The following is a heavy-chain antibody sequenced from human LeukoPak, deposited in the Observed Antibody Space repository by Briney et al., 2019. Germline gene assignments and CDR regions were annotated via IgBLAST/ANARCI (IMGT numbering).Heavy chain of an antibody. J-gene: IGHJ5*02. D-gene: IGHD3-10*01. CDR1: GGSFSGYY. CDR2: INHSGST. CDR3: ARGRLGSRITMVRGFDP. V-gene: IGHV4-34*01. Sequence: SETLSLTCAVYGGSFSGYYCSWIRQPPGKGLEWIGEINHSGSTNYNPSLKSRVTISVDTSKNQFSLKLSSVTAADTAVYYCARGRLGSRITMVRGFDPWGQGTLVTVAS.